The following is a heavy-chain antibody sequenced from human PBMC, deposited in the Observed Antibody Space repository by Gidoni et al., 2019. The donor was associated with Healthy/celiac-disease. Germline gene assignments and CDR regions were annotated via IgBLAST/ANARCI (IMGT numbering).Heavy chain of an antibody. CDR1: GDRVASNSAA. CDR2: TYHRSKWYN. J-gene: IGHJ4*02. V-gene: IGHV6-1*01. D-gene: IGHD4-17*01. CDR3: ARELSTTVTLDY. Sequence: QVQLQQSGPGLVKPSQPLQLTWAIPGDRVASNSAACNWIRQSPLGGIEWLGRTYHRSKWYNDYAVSVKSRITINPDTSKNQFSLQLNSVTPADTAVYYCARELSTTVTLDYWGQGTLVTVSS.